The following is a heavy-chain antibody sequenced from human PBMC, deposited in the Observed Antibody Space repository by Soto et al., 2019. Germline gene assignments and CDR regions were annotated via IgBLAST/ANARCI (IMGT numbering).Heavy chain of an antibody. V-gene: IGHV4-39*01. J-gene: IGHJ4*02. CDR3: TTGLTIFGVVISSGDY. Sequence: SETLSLTCTVSGGSISSSSYYWGWIRQPPGKGLEWIGSIYHSGSTYYNPSLTSRVSISLDTSKNQFSLKLSSVTAADTAVYYCTTGLTIFGVVISSGDYWGQGILVTVSS. D-gene: IGHD3-3*01. CDR1: GGSISSSSYY. CDR2: IYHSGST.